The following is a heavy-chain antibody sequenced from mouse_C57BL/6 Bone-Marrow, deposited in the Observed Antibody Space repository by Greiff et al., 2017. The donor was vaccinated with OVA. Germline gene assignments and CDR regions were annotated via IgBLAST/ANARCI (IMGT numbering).Heavy chain of an antibody. CDR2: IYIGNGYT. V-gene: IGHV1-58*01. CDR3: ATLFYDGTMGY. D-gene: IGHD2-3*01. Sequence: EVQLVESGAELVRPGSSVKMSCKTSGYTFTSYGITWVKQRPGQGLEWIGYIYIGNGYTEYNEKFKGKATLTSDTSSSTAYMQLSSLTSEDSAVYFCATLFYDGTMGYWGQGTAATVSS. CDR1: GYTFTSYG. J-gene: IGHJ4*01.